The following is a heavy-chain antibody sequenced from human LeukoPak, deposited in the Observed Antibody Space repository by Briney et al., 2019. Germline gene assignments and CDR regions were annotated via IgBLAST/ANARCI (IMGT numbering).Heavy chain of an antibody. J-gene: IGHJ6*02. Sequence: PGGSLRLSCAASGFPFSSYGMHWVRQAPGKGLEWVARLVYDERNDYANSVKGRFTISKDNAKNSLYLQMNSLRAEDTALYHCARNNGMDVWGQGTTVIVSS. V-gene: IGHV3-33*01. CDR2: LVYDERN. CDR1: GFPFSSYG. CDR3: ARNNGMDV.